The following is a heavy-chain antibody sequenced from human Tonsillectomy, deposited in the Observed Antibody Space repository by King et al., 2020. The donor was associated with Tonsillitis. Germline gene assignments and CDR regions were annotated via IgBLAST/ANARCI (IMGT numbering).Heavy chain of an antibody. V-gene: IGHV3-23*04. CDR3: AKCMGSRGWSRNRFDP. CDR2: ISCSGGST. Sequence: VQLVESGGGLVQPGGSLTLPCAASGFTFSSYAMSWVRHAPGKGLEWVSAISCSGGSTSYADSVKGRFTISRDNSKNTLYLQMNSLRAEDMAVYYCAKCMGSRGWSRNRFDPWGQGTLVTVSS. J-gene: IGHJ5*02. D-gene: IGHD6-19*01. CDR1: GFTFSSYA.